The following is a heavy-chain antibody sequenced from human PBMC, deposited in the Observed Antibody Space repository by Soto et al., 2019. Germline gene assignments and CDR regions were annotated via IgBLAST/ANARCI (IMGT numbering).Heavy chain of an antibody. D-gene: IGHD6-19*01. V-gene: IGHV2-5*02. CDR2: IYWDDDK. CDR3: AHIVVAGLGYYFDY. CDR1: GFSLSSTRMA. J-gene: IGHJ4*02. Sequence: QITLKESGPTLVKPTQTLTLTCTFSGFSLSSTRMAVGWIRQPPGKALEWLALIYWDDDKRYSPFLKSRLTITKDTSKNQVVLTMSTIDPVDTARYYCAHIVVAGLGYYFDYWGQGTLVTVSS.